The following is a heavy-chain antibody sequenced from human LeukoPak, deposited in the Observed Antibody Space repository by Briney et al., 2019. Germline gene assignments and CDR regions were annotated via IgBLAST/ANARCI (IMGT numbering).Heavy chain of an antibody. V-gene: IGHV1-8*03. CDR1: GYTFTSYD. Sequence: ASVKVSCKASGYTFTSYDINWVRQATGQGLEWMGWMNPNSGNTGYAQKFQGRVTITRNTSISTAYMELSSLRSEDTAVYYCARAGVAAAGTPFGDPWGQGTLVTVSS. CDR2: MNPNSGNT. J-gene: IGHJ5*02. CDR3: ARAGVAAAGTPFGDP. D-gene: IGHD6-13*01.